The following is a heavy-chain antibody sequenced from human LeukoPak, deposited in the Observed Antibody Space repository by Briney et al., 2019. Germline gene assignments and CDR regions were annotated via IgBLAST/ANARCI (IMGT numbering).Heavy chain of an antibody. V-gene: IGHV1-2*04. Sequence: ASVKVSCKASGYTFTGYYMHWVRQAPGQGLEWMGWINPNSGGTNYAQKFQGWVTMTRDTSISTAYMELSRLRSDGTAVYYCAREQWGSYRPWYFDYWGQGTLVTVSS. CDR1: GYTFTGYY. CDR3: AREQWGSYRPWYFDY. J-gene: IGHJ4*02. CDR2: INPNSGGT. D-gene: IGHD3-16*02.